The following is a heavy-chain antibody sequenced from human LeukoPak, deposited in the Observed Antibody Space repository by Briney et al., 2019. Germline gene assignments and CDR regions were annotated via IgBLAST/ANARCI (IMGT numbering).Heavy chain of an antibody. Sequence: ASVKVSCKASGYTFTGYYMHWVRQAPGQGLEWMGWINPNSGGTNYAQKFQGRVTMTRDTSISTAYMELSRLRSDDTAVYYCAREPIGMTTVTTWIDNGVYWGQGTLVTVSS. J-gene: IGHJ4*02. V-gene: IGHV1-2*02. D-gene: IGHD4-17*01. CDR2: INPNSGGT. CDR3: AREPIGMTTVTTWIDNGVY. CDR1: GYTFTGYY.